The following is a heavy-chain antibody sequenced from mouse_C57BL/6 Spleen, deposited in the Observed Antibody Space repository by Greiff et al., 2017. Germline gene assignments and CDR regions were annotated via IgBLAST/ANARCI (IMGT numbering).Heavy chain of an antibody. CDR1: GFTFTDYY. V-gene: IGHV7-4*01. CDR2: LRNKANGYTT. CDR3: VKAVTEYFAD. Sequence: VKLMESGGGLVQPGASLRLSCAASGFTFTDYYMSWVRQPPGKAPAWLALLRNKANGYTTEFTASVKGRFTISRYTSQNILYLQMNTLRAEDSATYYCVKAVTEYFADWGQGTTLTVSS. J-gene: IGHJ2*01.